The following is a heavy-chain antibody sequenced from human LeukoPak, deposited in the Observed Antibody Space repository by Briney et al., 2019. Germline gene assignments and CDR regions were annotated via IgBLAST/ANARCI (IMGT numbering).Heavy chain of an antibody. J-gene: IGHJ4*02. CDR3: AKDRGGYATAGIDY. Sequence: GGSLRLSCAASGFTFSSYAMSWVRQAPGKGLEWVAFIRYDGSNKYYADSVKGRFTISRDNSKNTLYLQMNSLRAEDTAVYYCAKDRGGYATAGIDYWGQGTLVTVSS. CDR1: GFTFSSYA. CDR2: IRYDGSNK. D-gene: IGHD6-13*01. V-gene: IGHV3-30*02.